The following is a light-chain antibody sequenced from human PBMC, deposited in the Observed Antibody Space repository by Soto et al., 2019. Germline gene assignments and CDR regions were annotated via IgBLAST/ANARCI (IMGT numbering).Light chain of an antibody. CDR1: RSVRSY. CDR2: DAS. J-gene: IGKJ1*01. CDR3: QQRSDWPRT. Sequence: EIVLTQSPATLSLSPGERATLSCRASRSVRSYLAWYQQKPGQAPRLLIYDASNRATDIPARFSGTGSGTDFTLTISGLEPEDFAVYCCQQRSDWPRTFGQGTKVDIK. V-gene: IGKV3-11*01.